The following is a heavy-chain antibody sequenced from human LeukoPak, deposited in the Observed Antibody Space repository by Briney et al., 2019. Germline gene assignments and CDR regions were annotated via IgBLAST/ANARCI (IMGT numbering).Heavy chain of an antibody. CDR3: ASRGGQLWPLDY. V-gene: IGHV1-18*04. D-gene: IGHD5-18*01. CDR1: GYTFTSYG. Sequence: ASVKVSCKTSGYTFTSYGISWVRQAPGQGLEWMGWISTYNGNTNYAQKLQGRVTMTTDTSTTTAYMELRSLRSDDSAVYYCASRGGQLWPLDYWGQGTLVTVSS. CDR2: ISTYNGNT. J-gene: IGHJ4*02.